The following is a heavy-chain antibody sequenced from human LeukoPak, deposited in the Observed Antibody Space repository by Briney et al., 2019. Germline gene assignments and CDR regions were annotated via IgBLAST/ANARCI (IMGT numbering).Heavy chain of an antibody. D-gene: IGHD2-2*01. CDR3: ARPDCSSTSCYTLQY. CDR2: ISDSGDTT. V-gene: IGHV3-23*01. CDR1: GFTLRNYN. Sequence: QPGGALRLSCAAPGFTLRNYNMRGVRQAPGKGVEWISAISDSGDTTDYADSVRGRFTVSRDNAKDTLYLQMNSLRAEDTAVYYCARPDCSSTSCYTLQYWGQGTLVTVSS. J-gene: IGHJ4*02.